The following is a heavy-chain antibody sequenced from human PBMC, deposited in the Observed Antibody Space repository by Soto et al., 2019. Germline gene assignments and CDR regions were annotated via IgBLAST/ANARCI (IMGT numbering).Heavy chain of an antibody. Sequence: PGGSLRLSCAASGFTFSSYAMSWVRQAPGKGLEWVSAISGSGGSTYYADSVKGRFTISRDNAKNTLYLQMNSLRAEDTAVYYCARVPGITGTDYFDYWGQGTMVTVSS. D-gene: IGHD1-20*01. J-gene: IGHJ4*02. V-gene: IGHV3-23*01. CDR3: ARVPGITGTDYFDY. CDR2: ISGSGGST. CDR1: GFTFSSYA.